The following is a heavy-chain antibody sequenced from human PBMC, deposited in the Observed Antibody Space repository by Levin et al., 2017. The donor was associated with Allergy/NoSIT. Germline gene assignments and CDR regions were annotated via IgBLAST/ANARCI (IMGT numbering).Heavy chain of an antibody. CDR2: ITYDESNK. Sequence: GESLKISCAASGFAFSTYGMHWVRQAPGKGLEWVAVITYDESNKFYADSVKGRFSISRDISKNTVYLHMNSLRPEDSAVYYCARDAVRGKDDFWCQGTLVTVSS. V-gene: IGHV3-30*03. CDR3: ARDAVRGKDDF. CDR1: GFAFSTYG. J-gene: IGHJ4*02. D-gene: IGHD4-17*01.